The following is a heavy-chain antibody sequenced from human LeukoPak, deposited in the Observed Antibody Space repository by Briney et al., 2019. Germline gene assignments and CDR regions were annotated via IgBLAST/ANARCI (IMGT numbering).Heavy chain of an antibody. CDR2: INPSGGST. CDR1: GYTFTSYY. D-gene: IGHD1-14*01. V-gene: IGHV1-46*01. J-gene: IGHJ5*02. CDR3: AREILPDYNWNHRGWFDP. Sequence: ASVKVSCKASGYTFTSYYMHWVRQAPGQGLEWMGIINPSGGSTSYAQKFQGRVTMTRDTSTSTVYVELSSLRSEDTAVYYCAREILPDYNWNHRGWFDPWGQGTLVTVSS.